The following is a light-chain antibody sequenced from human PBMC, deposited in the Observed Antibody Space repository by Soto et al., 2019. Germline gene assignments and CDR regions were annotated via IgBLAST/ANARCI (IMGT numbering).Light chain of an antibody. CDR2: EDN. Sequence: NFMLTQPHSVSGSPGKTVTISCTGSGGSLASNYVQWYQQRPGRAPTTVIYEDNDRPSGVPNRFSGSVVISSNSAFLTISGLTTEDEADYYCQSVDSSDQGFFGGGTKLTVL. J-gene: IGLJ2*01. V-gene: IGLV6-57*02. CDR1: GGSLASNY. CDR3: QSVDSSDQGF.